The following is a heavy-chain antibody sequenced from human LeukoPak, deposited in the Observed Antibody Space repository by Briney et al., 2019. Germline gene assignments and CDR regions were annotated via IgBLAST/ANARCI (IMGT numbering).Heavy chain of an antibody. CDR1: GASISSSNYY. V-gene: IGHV4-39*07. CDR3: ARASHDYGDYSHFDY. J-gene: IGHJ4*02. CDR2: IYYSGST. D-gene: IGHD4-17*01. Sequence: PSETLSLTCTVSGASISSSNYYWGWIRQPPGKGLEWIGSIYYSGSTHYNPSLKTRVTISVDKSKNQFSLKLSSVTAADTAVYYCARASHDYGDYSHFDYWGQGTLVTVSS.